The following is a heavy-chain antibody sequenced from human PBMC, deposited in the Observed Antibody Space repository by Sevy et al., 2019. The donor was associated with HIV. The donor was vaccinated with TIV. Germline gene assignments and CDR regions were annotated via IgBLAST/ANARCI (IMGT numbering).Heavy chain of an antibody. CDR3: ARLPLYRYGKKGLFEF. D-gene: IGHD5-18*01. CDR2: IYYNGNS. Sequence: SETLSLTCTVSGFSISSGDYYWSWIRQPPGKGLEWIGYIYYNGNSHYNPSLNSRVTMSVDTSKRQFSLRLSSVTAADTAVYFCARLPLYRYGKKGLFEFWGQGTLVTLSS. J-gene: IGHJ4*02. V-gene: IGHV4-30-4*01. CDR1: GFSISSGDYY.